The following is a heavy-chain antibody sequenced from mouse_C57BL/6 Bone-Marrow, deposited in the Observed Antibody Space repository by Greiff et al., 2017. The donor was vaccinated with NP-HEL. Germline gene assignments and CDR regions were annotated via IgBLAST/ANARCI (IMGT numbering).Heavy chain of an antibody. Sequence: EVKLVESGEGLVKPGGSLKLSCAASGFTFSSYAMSWVRQTPEKRLEWVAYISSGGDYIYYADTVKGRFTISRDNARNTLYLQMSSLKSEDTAMYYCTRGGYYGSSIAYWGQGTLVTVSA. J-gene: IGHJ3*01. V-gene: IGHV5-9-1*02. D-gene: IGHD1-1*01. CDR3: TRGGYYGSSIAY. CDR1: GFTFSSYA. CDR2: ISSGGDYI.